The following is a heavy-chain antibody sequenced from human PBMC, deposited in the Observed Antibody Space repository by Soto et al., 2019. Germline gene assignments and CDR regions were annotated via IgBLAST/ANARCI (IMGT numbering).Heavy chain of an antibody. CDR2: INGGDGGT. D-gene: IGHD6-19*01. V-gene: IGHV1-3*01. CDR1: GYTLADYA. CDR3: AQSSGWYALHY. J-gene: IGHJ4*02. Sequence: QVQLLQSGAEVKKPGASVKDSCKASGYTLADYAIHWVRLAPGQSLEWMGWINGGDGGTKYSQNFQDRVTFTRDTSATTAYMELNSLSSEDTAVYYCAQSSGWYALHYWGQGTLVTVSS.